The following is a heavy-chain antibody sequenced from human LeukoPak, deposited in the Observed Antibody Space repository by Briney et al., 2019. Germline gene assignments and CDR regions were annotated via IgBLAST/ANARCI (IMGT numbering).Heavy chain of an antibody. J-gene: IGHJ3*02. CDR1: GFTVSNNH. V-gene: IGHV3-53*01. CDR3: ARDFPGGQAFDI. D-gene: IGHD4-23*01. CDR2: IYSGGST. Sequence: PGGSLRLSCAASGFTVSNNHMSWVRQAPGKGLECVSVIYSGGSTYYADSVKGRFTISRDNAKNSLYLQMNSLRAEDTAVYYCARDFPGGQAFDIWGQGTMVTVSS.